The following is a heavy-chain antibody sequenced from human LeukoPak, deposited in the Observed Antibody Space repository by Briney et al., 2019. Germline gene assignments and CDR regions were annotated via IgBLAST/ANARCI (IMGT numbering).Heavy chain of an antibody. J-gene: IGHJ4*02. D-gene: IGHD6-19*01. CDR3: ARGPSNSSGWYIFFDF. Sequence: GASVKVSCKASGYTFTRYGITWVRQAPGQGLEWMGWISAYNGDTKYAQKLQGRVTMTTDTSTSTAYMELRSLRSDDTAVYYCARGPSNSSGWYIFFDFWVQGTLVAVSS. CDR1: GYTFTRYG. CDR2: ISAYNGDT. V-gene: IGHV1-18*01.